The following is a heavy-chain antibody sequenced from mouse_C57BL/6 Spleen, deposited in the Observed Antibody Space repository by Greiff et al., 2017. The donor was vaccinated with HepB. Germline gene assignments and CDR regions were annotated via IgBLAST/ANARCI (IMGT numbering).Heavy chain of an antibody. D-gene: IGHD4-1*01. CDR1: GYTFTSYW. J-gene: IGHJ3*01. CDR3: ARAGTENPWFAY. CDR2: IDPSDSET. V-gene: IGHV1-52*01. Sequence: QVQLQQPGAELVRPGSSVKLSCKASGYTFTSYWMHWVKQRPIQGLEWIGNIDPSDSETHYNQKFKDKATLTVDKSSSTAYMQLSSLTSEDSAVYYCARAGTENPWFAYWGQGTLVTVSA.